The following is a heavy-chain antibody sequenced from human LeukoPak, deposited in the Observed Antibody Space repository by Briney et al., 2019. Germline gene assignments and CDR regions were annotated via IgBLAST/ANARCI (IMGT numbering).Heavy chain of an antibody. Sequence: ASVKVSCKASGYTFTSYDINWVRQAPGQGLEWMGWISAYNGNTNYAQKLQGRVTMTTDTSTSTAYMELRSLRSDDTAVYYCAREAYGGMPFDYWGQGTLVTVSS. CDR1: GYTFTSYD. V-gene: IGHV1-18*01. J-gene: IGHJ4*02. CDR2: ISAYNGNT. CDR3: AREAYGGMPFDY. D-gene: IGHD4-23*01.